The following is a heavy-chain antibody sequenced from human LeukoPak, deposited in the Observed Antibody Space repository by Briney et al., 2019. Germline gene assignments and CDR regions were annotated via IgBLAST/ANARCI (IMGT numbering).Heavy chain of an antibody. CDR3: ARHSLERSSTGNWFDP. CDR2: IYYSGST. CDR1: GGSISSYY. V-gene: IGHV4-59*08. J-gene: IGHJ5*02. D-gene: IGHD2-2*01. Sequence: PSETLSLTCTVSGGSISSYYWSWIRQPPGKGLEWIGYIYYSGSTNYNPSLKSRVTISVDTSKNQFSLKLSSVTTADTAVYYCARHSLERSSTGNWFDPWGQGTLVTVSS.